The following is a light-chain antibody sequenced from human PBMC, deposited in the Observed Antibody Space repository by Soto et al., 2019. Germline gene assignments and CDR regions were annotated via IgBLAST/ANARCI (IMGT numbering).Light chain of an antibody. V-gene: IGLV2-11*01. J-gene: IGLJ2*01. Sequence: QSALTQPRSVSGSPGQSVTISCTGTSSDVGGYNYVSWYQQHPGKAPKLMIYDVSKGPSGVPDRFSGSKSGNTASLTISGLQAEDEADYYCCSYAGSYTLVFGGGTQLTVL. CDR3: CSYAGSYTLV. CDR2: DVS. CDR1: SSDVGGYNY.